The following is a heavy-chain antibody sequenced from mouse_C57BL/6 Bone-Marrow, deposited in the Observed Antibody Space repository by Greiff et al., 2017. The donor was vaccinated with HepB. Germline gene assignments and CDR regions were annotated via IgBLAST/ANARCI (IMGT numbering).Heavy chain of an antibody. CDR3: ARQDRRTTGDYAMDY. J-gene: IGHJ4*01. D-gene: IGHD2-1*01. V-gene: IGHV2-2*01. CDR1: GFSLTSYG. Sequence: QVQLKESGPGLVQPSQSLSITCTVSGFSLTSYGVHWVRQSPGKGLEWLGVIWSGGSTDYNAAFISRLSISKDNSKSQVFFKMNSLQADDTAIYYCARQDRRTTGDYAMDYWGQGTSVTVSS. CDR2: IWSGGST.